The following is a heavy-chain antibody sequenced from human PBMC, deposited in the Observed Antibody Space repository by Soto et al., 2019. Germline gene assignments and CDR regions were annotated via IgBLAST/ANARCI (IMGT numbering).Heavy chain of an antibody. CDR2: IYHGGST. V-gene: IGHV4-4*03. D-gene: IGHD2-2*01. Sequence: QVQLQESGPGLVKPPGTLSLTCTVSSSSITSSKWWSWVRQPTGKGLEWTGEIYHGGSTNYNPSLKGRVTISVDKSKNQFSLQLNSVTAADTAVYYCASHLTMPRTRGFDSWGQGTLVTVSS. J-gene: IGHJ4*02. CDR1: SSSITSSKW. CDR3: ASHLTMPRTRGFDS.